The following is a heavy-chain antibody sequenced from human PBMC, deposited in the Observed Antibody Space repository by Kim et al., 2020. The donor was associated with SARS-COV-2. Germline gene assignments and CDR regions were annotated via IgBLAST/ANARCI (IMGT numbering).Heavy chain of an antibody. D-gene: IGHD6-6*01. Sequence: GGSLRLSCAASGFTFSSYAMHWVRQAPGKGLEWVAVISYDGSNKYYADSVKGRFTISRDNSKNTLYLQMNSLRAEDTAVYYCARDHSSSPFDYWGQGTLV. CDR1: GFTFSSYA. CDR2: ISYDGSNK. V-gene: IGHV3-30-3*01. J-gene: IGHJ4*02. CDR3: ARDHSSSPFDY.